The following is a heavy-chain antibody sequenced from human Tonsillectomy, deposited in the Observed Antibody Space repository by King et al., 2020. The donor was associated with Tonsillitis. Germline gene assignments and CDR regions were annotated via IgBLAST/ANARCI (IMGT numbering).Heavy chain of an antibody. CDR3: ARTMTGGYFDL. J-gene: IGHJ2*01. CDR2: INSDGSST. D-gene: IGHD3-9*01. CDR1: GFTFSSYW. Sequence: EVQLVESGGGLVQPGGSLRLSCAASGFTFSSYWMHWVRQAPGKGLVWVSRINSDGSSTSYADSVKGRFTISRDNAKNTLYLQMNSPRAQDTAVYYCARTMTGGYFDLWGRGTLVTVSS. V-gene: IGHV3-74*01.